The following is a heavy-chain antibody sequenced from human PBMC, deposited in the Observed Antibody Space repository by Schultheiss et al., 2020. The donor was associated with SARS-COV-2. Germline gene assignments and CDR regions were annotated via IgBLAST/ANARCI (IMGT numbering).Heavy chain of an antibody. D-gene: IGHD4-23*01. Sequence: GGSLRLSCAASGFTFSDYYMSWIRQAPGKGLEWVSYISSSSSYTNYADSVKGRFTISRDNAWNSLYLQMNSLRAEDTAVYYCARAEYGGNSLDYWGQGTLVTVSS. J-gene: IGHJ4*02. V-gene: IGHV3-11*06. CDR1: GFTFSDYY. CDR2: ISSSSSYT. CDR3: ARAEYGGNSLDY.